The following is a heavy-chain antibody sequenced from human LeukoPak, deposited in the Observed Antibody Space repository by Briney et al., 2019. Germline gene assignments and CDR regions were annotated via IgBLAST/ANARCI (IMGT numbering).Heavy chain of an antibody. D-gene: IGHD6-19*01. V-gene: IGHV4-4*07. CDR1: GGSISSYY. Sequence: SETLSLTCTVSGGSISSYYWSWIRQPAGKGLEWIGRIYTSGSTNYNPSLKSRVTMSVDTSKNQFSLKLSSVTAADTAVYYCARLVVGYSSGWYYYYYMDVWGKGTTVTISS. CDR2: IYTSGST. J-gene: IGHJ6*03. CDR3: ARLVVGYSSGWYYYYYMDV.